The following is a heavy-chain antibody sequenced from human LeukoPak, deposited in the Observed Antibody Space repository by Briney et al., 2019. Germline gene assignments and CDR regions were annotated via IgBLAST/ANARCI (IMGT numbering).Heavy chain of an antibody. CDR3: AKDNYGGNSGENAFDI. CDR2: ISGSGGST. D-gene: IGHD4-23*01. Sequence: PGGSLRLSCAASGFTFSSYGMSWVRQAPGKGLEWVSGISGSGGSTYYADSVKGRFTISRDNAKNSLYLQMNSLRAEDMALYYCAKDNYGGNSGENAFDIWGQGTMVTVSS. CDR1: GFTFSSYG. J-gene: IGHJ3*02. V-gene: IGHV3-23*01.